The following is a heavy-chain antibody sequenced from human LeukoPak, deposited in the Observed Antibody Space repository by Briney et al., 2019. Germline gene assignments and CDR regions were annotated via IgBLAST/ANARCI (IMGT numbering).Heavy chain of an antibody. V-gene: IGHV1-18*01. D-gene: IGHD3-22*01. CDR3: ARDGYYDSSGPYYFDY. Sequence: ASVKVSCKASGYTFTSYGISWVRQAPGQGLEWMGWISAYNGDTNYVQKFLGRVTMTTDTSTSIAYMELRNLRSDDTAVYYCARDGYYDSSGPYYFDYWGQGTLVTVSS. J-gene: IGHJ4*02. CDR1: GYTFTSYG. CDR2: ISAYNGDT.